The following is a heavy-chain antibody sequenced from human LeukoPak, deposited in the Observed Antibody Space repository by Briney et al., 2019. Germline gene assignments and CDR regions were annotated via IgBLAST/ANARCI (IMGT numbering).Heavy chain of an antibody. CDR3: ARRVTTIGWLDS. D-gene: IGHD4-17*01. J-gene: IGHJ4*02. V-gene: IGHV2-5*02. CDR1: GFSLTTSGVG. Sequence: ESGPTLVNPTQTLTLTCSFSGFSLTTSGVGVGWIRQPPGKALEWLALFYRDDDKRYSPSLKSRVTITKGTSRNQVVLTMTNMDPVAKAPYYCARRVTTIGWLDSWGRELWSPSPQ. CDR2: FYRDDDK.